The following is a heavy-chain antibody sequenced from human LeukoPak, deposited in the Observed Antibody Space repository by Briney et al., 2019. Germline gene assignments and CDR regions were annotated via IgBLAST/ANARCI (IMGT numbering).Heavy chain of an antibody. CDR1: GYTFTSYA. V-gene: IGHV7-4-1*02. D-gene: IGHD3-16*02. CDR2: INTNTGNP. J-gene: IGHJ4*02. Sequence: ASVKVSCKASGYTFTSYAMNWVRQAPGQGLEWMGWINTNTGNPTYAQGFTGRFVFSLDTSVSTAYLQISSLKAEDTAVYYCARDIRREYDYVWGGYRRGPFDYWGQGTLVTVSS. CDR3: ARDIRREYDYVWGGYRRGPFDY.